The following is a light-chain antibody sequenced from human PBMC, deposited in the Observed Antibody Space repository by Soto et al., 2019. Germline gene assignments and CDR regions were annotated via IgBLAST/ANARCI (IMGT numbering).Light chain of an antibody. J-gene: IGKJ5*01. Sequence: EIVLTQSPVTLSLSPGERATLSCRASQSVSSSYLAWYQQKPGQAPRLLIFAASSRASGIPDRFSGSGSGTDFTLTISRLEPEDFALFYCQYHGSSPITFGQGTRLEIK. CDR3: QYHGSSPIT. CDR2: AAS. V-gene: IGKV3-20*01. CDR1: QSVSSSY.